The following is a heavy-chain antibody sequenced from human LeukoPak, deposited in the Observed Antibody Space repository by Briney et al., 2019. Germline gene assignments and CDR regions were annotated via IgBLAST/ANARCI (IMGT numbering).Heavy chain of an antibody. CDR1: GFTFSSYG. J-gene: IGHJ5*02. CDR2: IWYDGSNK. Sequence: GVSLRLSCAASGFTFSSYGMHWVRQAPGKGLEWVAVIWYDGSNKYYADSVKGRFTISRDNSKNTLYLQMNSLRAEDTAVYYCARETELTDYGDYVRGEDWFDPWGQGTLVTVSP. CDR3: ARETELTDYGDYVRGEDWFDP. D-gene: IGHD4-17*01. V-gene: IGHV3-33*01.